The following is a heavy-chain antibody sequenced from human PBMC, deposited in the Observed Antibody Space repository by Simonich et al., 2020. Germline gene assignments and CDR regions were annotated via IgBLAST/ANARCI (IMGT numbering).Heavy chain of an antibody. Sequence: QVQLVESGGGVVQPGRSLRLSCAASGFTFSSYAMHWVRQAPGKCLDWVEVITYYGRNKYYADAVKGRFTISRDNSKNTLYLQMNSLRAEDTAVYYCARDHLDSGSYYFDYWGQGTLVTVSS. CDR3: ARDHLDSGSYYFDY. CDR1: GFTFSSYA. V-gene: IGHV3-30*07. D-gene: IGHD1-26*01. CDR2: ITYYGRNK. J-gene: IGHJ4*02.